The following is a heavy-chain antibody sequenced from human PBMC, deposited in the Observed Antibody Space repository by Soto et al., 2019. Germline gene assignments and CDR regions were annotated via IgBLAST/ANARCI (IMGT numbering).Heavy chain of an antibody. V-gene: IGHV4-59*01. D-gene: IGHD6-19*01. Sequence: SETLSLTCTVSGGSISSYYWSWIRQPPGKGLEWIGYIYYSGSTNYNTSLKSRVTISVDTSKNQFSLKLSSVTAADTAVYYCARGIAVAGDFDYWGQGTLVTVSS. CDR2: IYYSGST. CDR3: ARGIAVAGDFDY. CDR1: GGSISSYY. J-gene: IGHJ4*02.